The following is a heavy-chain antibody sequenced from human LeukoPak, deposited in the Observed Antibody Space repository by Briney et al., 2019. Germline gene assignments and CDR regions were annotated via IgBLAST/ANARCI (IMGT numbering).Heavy chain of an antibody. J-gene: IGHJ5*02. V-gene: IGHV1-46*01. D-gene: IGHD6-25*01. CDR2: INPSGGST. CDR3: ARAGFASHGSLNWFDP. CDR1: GYTFTSYY. Sequence: ASVKVSCEASGYTFTSYYMHWVRQAPGQGLEWMGIINPSGGSTSYAQKFQGRVTMTRDTSTSTVYMELSSLRSEDTAVYYCARAGFASHGSLNWFDPWGQGTLVTVSS.